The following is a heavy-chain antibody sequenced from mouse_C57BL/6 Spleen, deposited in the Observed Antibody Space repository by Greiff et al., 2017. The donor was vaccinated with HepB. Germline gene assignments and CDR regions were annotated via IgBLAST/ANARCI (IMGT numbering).Heavy chain of an antibody. V-gene: IGHV1-53*01. D-gene: IGHD4-1*01. CDR3: ARGGNWDWYFDV. Sequence: QVQLQQSGTELVKPGASVKLSCKASGYTFTSYWMHWVKQRPGQGLEWIGNINPSNGGTNYNEKFKSKATLTVDKSSSTAYMQRSSLTSEDSAVYYCARGGNWDWYFDVWGTGTTVTVSS. CDR2: INPSNGGT. J-gene: IGHJ1*03. CDR1: GYTFTSYW.